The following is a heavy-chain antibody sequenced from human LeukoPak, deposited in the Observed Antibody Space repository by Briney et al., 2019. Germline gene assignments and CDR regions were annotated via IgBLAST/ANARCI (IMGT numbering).Heavy chain of an antibody. CDR2: IYYSGST. CDR3: ARGRGYDFEPLDY. V-gene: IGHV4-31*03. D-gene: IGHD5-12*01. J-gene: IGHJ4*02. CDR1: GGSISSGGYY. Sequence: SETLSLTCTVSGGSISSGGYYGSWIRQHPGKGLEWIGYIYYSGSTYYNPSLKSRVTISVDTSKNQFSLKLSSVTAADTAVYYCARGRGYDFEPLDYWGQGTLVTVSS.